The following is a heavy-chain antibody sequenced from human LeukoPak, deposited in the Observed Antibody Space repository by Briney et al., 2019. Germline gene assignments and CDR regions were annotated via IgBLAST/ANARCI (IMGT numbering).Heavy chain of an antibody. V-gene: IGHV1-2*02. CDR2: INPNSDT. CDR1: GYTFTDSY. D-gene: IGHD4-23*01. CDR3: ARDRGCNSFDF. J-gene: IGHJ4*02. Sequence: ASVKVSCKASGYTFTDSYMHWMRQAPGQGLEWMGWINPNSDTNYAQKFQGRVTMTRDTSISTADMELNSLTSDDTGVYYCARDRGCNSFDFWGQGTLVTVSS.